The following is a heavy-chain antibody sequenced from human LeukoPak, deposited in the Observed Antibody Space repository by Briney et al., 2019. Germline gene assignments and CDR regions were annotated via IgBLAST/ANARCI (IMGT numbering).Heavy chain of an antibody. CDR2: IYYSGST. CDR3: ASSPGSGTYFDY. Sequence: PSETLSLTCTVSGGSISSYYWSWIRQPPGKGLEWIGYIYYSGSTNYDPSLKSRVTISVDTSKNQFSLKLSSVTAADTAVYYCASSPGSGTYFDYWGQGTLVTVSS. V-gene: IGHV4-59*12. D-gene: IGHD3-10*01. CDR1: GGSISSYY. J-gene: IGHJ4*02.